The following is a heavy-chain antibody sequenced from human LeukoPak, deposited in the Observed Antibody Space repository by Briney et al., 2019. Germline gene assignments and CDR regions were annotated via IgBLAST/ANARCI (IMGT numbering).Heavy chain of an antibody. CDR2: ISGDGRYT. J-gene: IGHJ2*01. CDR1: GLTFRNSH. Sequence: GGSLRLSCAASGLTFRNSHVHWLRQAPGGGLVWVARISGDGRYTKTADSLEGRFTISRDNANYTLYLQMVSLRADDTAVYFCASEGSSGLGFFDVWGRGTLVTVSS. CDR3: ASEGSSGLGFFDV. D-gene: IGHD3-22*01. V-gene: IGHV3-74*01.